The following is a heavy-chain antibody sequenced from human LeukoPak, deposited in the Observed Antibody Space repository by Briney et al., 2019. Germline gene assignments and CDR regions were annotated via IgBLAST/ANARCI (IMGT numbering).Heavy chain of an antibody. V-gene: IGHV1-8*01. J-gene: IGHJ5*02. CDR2: MNPNSGNT. Sequence: ASVKVSCKASGYTFTRYDINWVRQATGQGLEWMGWMNPNSGNTGYAQKFQGRVTMTRNTSISTAYMELSSLRSEDTAVYYCARGAAGTTYEYWIDPWGQGTLVTVSS. CDR3: ARGAAGTTYEYWIDP. D-gene: IGHD1-7*01. CDR1: GYTFTRYD.